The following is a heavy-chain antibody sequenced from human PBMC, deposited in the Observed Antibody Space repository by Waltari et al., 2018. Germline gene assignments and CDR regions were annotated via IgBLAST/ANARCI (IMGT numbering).Heavy chain of an antibody. J-gene: IGHJ4*02. CDR3: ARGITGTTGDYFDY. D-gene: IGHD1-7*01. CDR2: INPNRGGT. Sequence: HVQVVQSGAEVKRPGASLKVSCKASGYTFTGYYRHWVRQAPGQGLEWMGWINPNRGGTNDAQKVQGRVTMTRDTSISTAYMALSRLRSDDTAVYYCARGITGTTGDYFDYWGQGTLVTVSS. CDR1: GYTFTGYY. V-gene: IGHV1-2*02.